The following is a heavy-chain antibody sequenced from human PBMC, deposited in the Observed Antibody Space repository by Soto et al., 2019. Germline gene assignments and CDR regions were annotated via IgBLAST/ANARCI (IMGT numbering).Heavy chain of an antibody. Sequence: LRLSCAASGFTFSSYSMNWVRQAPGKGLEWVSSISSSSSYIYYADSVKGRFTIPRDNAKNSLYLQMNSLRAEDTAVYYCARSYSSSRFMDVWGQGTTVTVSS. D-gene: IGHD6-13*01. J-gene: IGHJ6*02. CDR1: GFTFSSYS. CDR3: ARSYSSSRFMDV. CDR2: ISSSSSYI. V-gene: IGHV3-21*01.